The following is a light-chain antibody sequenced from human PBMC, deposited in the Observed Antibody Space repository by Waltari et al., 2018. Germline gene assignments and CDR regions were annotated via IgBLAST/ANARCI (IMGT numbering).Light chain of an antibody. V-gene: IGLV3-19*01. CDR2: GKN. CDR1: RLRSYY. Sequence: SSELTQDPAVSVALGQTVRITCQGDRLRSYYVTWYQQKPGQAPVLVIYGKNNRPSGIPDRYSGSSSGNTASLTNTGAQAEDEADYYCNSRDTNGSHPLFGGGTKLTVL. J-gene: IGLJ2*01. CDR3: NSRDTNGSHPL.